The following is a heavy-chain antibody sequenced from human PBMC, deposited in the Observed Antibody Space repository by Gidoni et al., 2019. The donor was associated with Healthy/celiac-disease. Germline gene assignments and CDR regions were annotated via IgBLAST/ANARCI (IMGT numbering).Heavy chain of an antibody. CDR2: ISGSGGST. Sequence: EVQLVESGGGLVQPGGSLRLSCAAPGFTFSSYAMSWVRQAPGKGLEWVSAISGSGGSTYYADSVKGRFTISRDNSKNTLYLQMNSLRAEDTAVYYCAKEGPYDSSGYYYGAFDYWGQGTLVTVSS. D-gene: IGHD3-22*01. V-gene: IGHV3-23*04. J-gene: IGHJ4*02. CDR3: AKEGPYDSSGYYYGAFDY. CDR1: GFTFSSYA.